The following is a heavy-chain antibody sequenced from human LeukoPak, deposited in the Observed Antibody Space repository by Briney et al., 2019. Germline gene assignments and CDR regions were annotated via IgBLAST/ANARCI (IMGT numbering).Heavy chain of an antibody. Sequence: GGSLRLSCAASGFTFNAFGMNWVRQAPGKGLEWVATIKQDGRDKYYVDSVKGRFTISRDDAKNSLYLQMNSLRVEDTAVYHCVRYFTAVAPTLRLDYWGQGTLVTVSS. CDR3: VRYFTAVAPTLRLDY. J-gene: IGHJ4*02. CDR1: GFTFNAFG. D-gene: IGHD6-19*01. V-gene: IGHV3-7*03. CDR2: IKQDGRDK.